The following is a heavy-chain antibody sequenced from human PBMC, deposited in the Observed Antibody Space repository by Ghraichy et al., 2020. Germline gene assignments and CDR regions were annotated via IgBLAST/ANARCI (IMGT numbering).Heavy chain of an antibody. Sequence: SETLSLTCAVYGGSFSGYYWSWIRQPPGKGLEWIGEINHSGSTNYNPSLKSRVTISVDTSKNQFSLKLSSVTAADTAVYYCASLQGDPPGLGIAVAEDYWGQGTLVTVSS. J-gene: IGHJ4*02. D-gene: IGHD6-19*01. CDR3: ASLQGDPPGLGIAVAEDY. CDR1: GGSFSGYY. V-gene: IGHV4-34*01. CDR2: INHSGST.